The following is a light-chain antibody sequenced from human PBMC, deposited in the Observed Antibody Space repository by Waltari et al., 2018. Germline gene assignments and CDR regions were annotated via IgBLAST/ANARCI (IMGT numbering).Light chain of an antibody. Sequence: IVLTQSPGTLSSSPGESATLSCRASQNVGRSLVWYQQKPGQAPRLLIYDTSTRATGIPDRFSGSGSGTDFSLTIARLEPEDFAVYYCHHNVRLPVTFGQGTKVEI. J-gene: IGKJ1*01. CDR3: HHNVRLPVT. V-gene: IGKV3-20*01. CDR1: QNVGRS. CDR2: DTS.